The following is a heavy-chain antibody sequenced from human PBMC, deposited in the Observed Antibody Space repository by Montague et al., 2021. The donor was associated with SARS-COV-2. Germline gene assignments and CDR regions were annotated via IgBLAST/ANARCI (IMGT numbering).Heavy chain of an antibody. Sequence: TLSLTCTVSGGSISYGGYFWNWIRQHPGKGLEWIGYIDKSGTTQYNPSLKSRVSLSVDTSKNQFSLNLRSATAADTALYYCARGARQGYGFHLGSFDSWGQGTLVTASS. CDR1: GGSISYGGYF. CDR2: IDKSGTT. D-gene: IGHD3-10*01. V-gene: IGHV4-31*03. CDR3: ARGARQGYGFHLGSFDS. J-gene: IGHJ4*02.